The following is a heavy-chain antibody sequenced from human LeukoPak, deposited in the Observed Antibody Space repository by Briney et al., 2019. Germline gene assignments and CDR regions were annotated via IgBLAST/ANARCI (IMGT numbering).Heavy chain of an antibody. Sequence: GASVKVSCKASGYTFTSYDINWVRQATGQGLEWMGWMNPNSGNTGYARKFQGRVTMTRNTSISTAYMELSSLRSEDTAVYYCARGGIYYDSSGYYPHWFDPWGQGTLVTVSS. CDR2: MNPNSGNT. D-gene: IGHD3-22*01. J-gene: IGHJ5*02. CDR3: ARGGIYYDSSGYYPHWFDP. CDR1: GYTFTSYD. V-gene: IGHV1-8*01.